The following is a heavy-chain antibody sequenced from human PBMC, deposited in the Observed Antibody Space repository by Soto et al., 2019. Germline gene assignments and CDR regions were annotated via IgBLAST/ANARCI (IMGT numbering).Heavy chain of an antibody. D-gene: IGHD3-10*01. V-gene: IGHV3-48*02. J-gene: IGHJ4*02. CDR2: LSASGSGS. CDR3: ARAEGRGIDY. Sequence: GGSLRLSCTTSRFSLNTYGMTWVRRAPGKGLEWVSTLSASGSGSYYAESVKGRFTISRDNAKNSLYLQMNSLRDEDTAVYCCARAEGRGIDYWGQGTLVTVSS. CDR1: RFSLNTYG.